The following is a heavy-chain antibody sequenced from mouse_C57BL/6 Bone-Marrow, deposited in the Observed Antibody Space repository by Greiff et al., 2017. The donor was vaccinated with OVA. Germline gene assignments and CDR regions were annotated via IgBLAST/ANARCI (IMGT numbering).Heavy chain of an antibody. CDR2: INSDGGST. CDR1: EYEFPSHD. D-gene: IGHD2-3*01. Sequence: DVMLVESGGGLVQPGESLKLSCESNEYEFPSHDMSWVRKTPGKRLELVAAINSDGGSTYYPDTMESRFIISRDNTKKTQYLQLSSLRAEDTALYYGARCPDGYFLYFDVWGTGTTVTVAA. V-gene: IGHV5-2*01. CDR3: ARCPDGYFLYFDV. J-gene: IGHJ1*03.